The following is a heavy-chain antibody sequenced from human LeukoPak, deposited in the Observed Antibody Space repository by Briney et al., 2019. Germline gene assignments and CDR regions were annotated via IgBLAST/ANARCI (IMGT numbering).Heavy chain of an antibody. CDR3: ATSRRLSEYYFDY. Sequence: SVKVSCKASGGTFSSYAISWVRQALGQGLEWMGGIIPIFGTTNYAQKFQGRVTITADESTSTAYMELSSLRSEDTAVYYCATSRRLSEYYFDYWGQGTLVTVSS. CDR2: IIPIFGTT. D-gene: IGHD1-26*01. CDR1: GGTFSSYA. V-gene: IGHV1-69*13. J-gene: IGHJ4*02.